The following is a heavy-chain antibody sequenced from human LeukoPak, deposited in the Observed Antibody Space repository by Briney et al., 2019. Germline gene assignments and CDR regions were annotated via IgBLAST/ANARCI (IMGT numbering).Heavy chain of an antibody. CDR2: ITSKAYGGTT. CDR1: GFTLGDYA. CDR3: TREVERGGSYCGGDY. J-gene: IGHJ4*02. Sequence: PGGSLRLACTGSGFTLGDYAMNWVRQAPGKGLEWVGLITSKAYGGTTEYAASVKGRFTISRDDSKNIVHLQMNSLKIEDTAVYYCTREVERGGSYCGGDYWGQGTLVTVSS. V-gene: IGHV3-49*04. D-gene: IGHD1-26*01.